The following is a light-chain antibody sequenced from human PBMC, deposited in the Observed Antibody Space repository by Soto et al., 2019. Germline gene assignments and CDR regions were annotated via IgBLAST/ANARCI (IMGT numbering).Light chain of an antibody. J-gene: IGKJ2*01. CDR1: QSVSGN. CDR2: AAS. CDR3: KQYNNWPPST. V-gene: IGKV3-15*01. Sequence: ETVMTQSPATLSVSPGERAILSCRASQSVSGNLAWYQQKPGQAPRLLIYAASSRAAGIPPRFSGSGSGTEFTPTISSLQSEDFAVYYCKQYNNWPPSTFGQGTKLEIK.